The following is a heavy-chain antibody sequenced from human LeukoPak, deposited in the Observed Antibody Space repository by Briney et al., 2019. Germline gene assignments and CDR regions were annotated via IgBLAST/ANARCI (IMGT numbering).Heavy chain of an antibody. CDR3: ARLWQYNGSYYYYYYYMDV. J-gene: IGHJ6*03. Sequence: SETLSLTCTVSGGSISSYYWSWIRQPAGKGLEWIGRIYTSGSTNYNPSLKRRVTMSVDTSKNQFSLKLSSVTAADTAVYYCARLWQYNGSYYYYYYYMDVWGKGTTVTISS. CDR1: GGSISSYY. CDR2: IYTSGST. D-gene: IGHD1-26*01. V-gene: IGHV4-4*07.